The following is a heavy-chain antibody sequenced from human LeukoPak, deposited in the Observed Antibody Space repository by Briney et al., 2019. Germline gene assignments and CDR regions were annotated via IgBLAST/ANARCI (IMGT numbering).Heavy chain of an antibody. V-gene: IGHV1-18*01. D-gene: IGHD3-22*01. CDR3: AGDYYDSSGYSRFGEVPTWY. CDR1: GYTFTSYG. J-gene: IGHJ4*02. Sequence: ASVKVSCKASGYTFTSYGISWVRQAPGQGLEWMGWISAYNGNTNYAQKLQGRVTMTTDTSTSTAYMELSSLRSEDTAVYYCAGDYYDSSGYSRFGEVPTWYWGQGTLVTVSS. CDR2: ISAYNGNT.